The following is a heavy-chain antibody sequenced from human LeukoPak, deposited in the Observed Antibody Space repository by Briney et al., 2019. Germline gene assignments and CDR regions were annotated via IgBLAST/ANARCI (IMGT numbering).Heavy chain of an antibody. CDR3: ARRYREFDY. J-gene: IGHJ4*02. V-gene: IGHV4-38-2*02. CDR2: IYHSGST. CDR1: GYSISSGYC. Sequence: SETLSLTCTVSGYSISSGYCWGWIRRPPGKGLEWIGSIYHSGSTYYNPSLKSRVTISVDTSKNQFSLKLSSVTAADTAVYYCARRYREFDYWGQGTLVTVSS. D-gene: IGHD5-12*01.